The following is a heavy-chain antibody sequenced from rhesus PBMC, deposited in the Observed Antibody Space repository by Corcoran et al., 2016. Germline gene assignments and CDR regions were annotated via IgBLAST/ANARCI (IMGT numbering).Heavy chain of an antibody. CDR2: IKNKAEGGTA. Sequence: EVQLVESGGGLVQPGGSVRLSCAASGFTISNYWMSGVSQAPGKGLDWVGRIKNKAEGGTAADAESVKGSFTISRDDSKNTLYLQMNSLKTEDTSVYYCARDQSLYFDYWGQGVLVTVSS. CDR3: ARDQSLYFDY. V-gene: IGHV3-16*02. J-gene: IGHJ4*01. CDR1: GFTISNYW.